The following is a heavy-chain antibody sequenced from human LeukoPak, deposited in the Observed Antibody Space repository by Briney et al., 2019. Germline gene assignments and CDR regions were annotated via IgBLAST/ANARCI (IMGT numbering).Heavy chain of an antibody. CDR3: ARGGDYGDYGDY. V-gene: IGHV4-34*01. CDR2: INHSGST. CDR1: GGSFSGYY. D-gene: IGHD4-17*01. J-gene: IGHJ4*02. Sequence: SETLSLTFAVYGGSFSGYYWSWIRQPPGKGLEWIGEINHSGSTNYNPSLKSRVTISVDTSKNQFSLKLSSVTAADTAVYYCARGGDYGDYGDYWGQGTLVTVSS.